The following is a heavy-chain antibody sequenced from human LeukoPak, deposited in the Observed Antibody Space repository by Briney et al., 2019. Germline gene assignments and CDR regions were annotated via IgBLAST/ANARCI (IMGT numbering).Heavy chain of an antibody. D-gene: IGHD6-13*01. Sequence: SETLSLTCTVFGGSISSYYWSWIRQPPGKGLEWIGSIYHSGSTYYNPSLKSRVTISVDTSKNQFSLKLSSVTAADTAVYYCARDFDSSSWRDYWGQGTLVTVSS. J-gene: IGHJ4*02. V-gene: IGHV4-38-2*02. CDR2: IYHSGST. CDR3: ARDFDSSSWRDY. CDR1: GGSISSYY.